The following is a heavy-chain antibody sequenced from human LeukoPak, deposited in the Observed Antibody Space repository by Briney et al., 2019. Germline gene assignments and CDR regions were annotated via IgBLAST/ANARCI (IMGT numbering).Heavy chain of an antibody. Sequence: QPGGSLRLSCSPSGFTLSSYAMHWVRQAPGKGLEFVSAISSNGGSTYYADSVRGRFTISRDNPKNTLYLQMSRLRAEDTAVYYCVKGPFDYWGQRTLVTVSS. V-gene: IGHV3-64D*06. CDR2: ISSNGGST. J-gene: IGHJ4*02. CDR3: VKGPFDY. CDR1: GFTLSSYA.